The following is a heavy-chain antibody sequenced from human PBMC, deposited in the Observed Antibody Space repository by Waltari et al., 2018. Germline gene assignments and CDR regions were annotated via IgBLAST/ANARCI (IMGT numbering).Heavy chain of an antibody. CDR3: ARDYCDRTNCHGMDV. D-gene: IGHD3-22*01. CDR1: EFTFSSYA. J-gene: IGHJ6*02. CDR2: ISYNARNI. V-gene: IGHV3-30*04. Sequence: QVQLVESGGGVVQPGRSLRLSCEASEFTFSSYAMHWVRQAPGKGLEGVAVISYNARNIYYVDSVKGRFTISRDNSKKTLYRQMNSLRAEDTAVYYCARDYCDRTNCHGMDVWGQGTTVTVSS.